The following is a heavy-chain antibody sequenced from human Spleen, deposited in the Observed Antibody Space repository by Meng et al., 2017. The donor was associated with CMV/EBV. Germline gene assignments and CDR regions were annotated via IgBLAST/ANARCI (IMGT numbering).Heavy chain of an antibody. J-gene: IGHJ4*02. V-gene: IGHV3-48*04. CDR3: ARVGDYGDYMNY. CDR1: GFTFNTYS. CDR2: ISSSGTTI. D-gene: IGHD4-17*01. Sequence: GGSLRLSCAASGFTFNTYSMTWVRQAPGKGLEWVSYISSSGTTIHYADSVKGRFTISRDNGKNSLYLQMNSLRAEDTAVYYCARVGDYGDYMNYWGQGTLVTVSS.